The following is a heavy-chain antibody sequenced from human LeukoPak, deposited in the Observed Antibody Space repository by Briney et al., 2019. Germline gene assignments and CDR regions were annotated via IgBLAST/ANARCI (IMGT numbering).Heavy chain of an antibody. CDR1: GASFSGYY. J-gene: IGHJ6*03. V-gene: IGHV4-34*01. Sequence: PSETLSLTCAVYGASFSGYYWSWIRQPPGKGLEWIGEINHSGSTNYNPSLKSRVTISVDTSKNQFSLKLSSVTAADTAVYYCARAFYPGDYYYMDVWGKGTTVTVSS. CDR3: ARAFYPGDYYYMDV. CDR2: INHSGST. D-gene: IGHD3-16*02.